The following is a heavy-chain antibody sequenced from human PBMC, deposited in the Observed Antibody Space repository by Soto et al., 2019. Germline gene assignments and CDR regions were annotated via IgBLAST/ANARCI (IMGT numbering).Heavy chain of an antibody. Sequence: QVQLQQWGAGLLQPSETLSLTCAVYGGSFSGYYWSWIRQPPGKGLEWIGEINHNGSTNYNPSLKRRVPLSVDTSKNHVSHKLSAVTAADTAVYYCARGVVVTVKFDYWGQGTLVTVAS. D-gene: IGHD2-21*02. CDR3: ARGVVVTVKFDY. V-gene: IGHV4-34*01. J-gene: IGHJ4*02. CDR1: GGSFSGYY. CDR2: INHNGST.